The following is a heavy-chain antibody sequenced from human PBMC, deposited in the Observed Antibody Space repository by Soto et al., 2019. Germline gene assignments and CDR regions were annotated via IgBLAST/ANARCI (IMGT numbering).Heavy chain of an antibody. J-gene: IGHJ3*01. V-gene: IGHV5-51*01. D-gene: IGHD6-13*01. CDR3: ARRRVPRRQLTAMSFQP. Sequence: PGESLKISCKASGYDFTNYWIAWVRQTPGRGLEWMGMIYPGDSAIRYNPSFRGRVTISADKSITSAFVQWGSLKASGSAIYYCARRRVPRRQLTAMSFQPWGLGTRVTV. CDR1: GYDFTNYW. CDR2: IYPGDSAI.